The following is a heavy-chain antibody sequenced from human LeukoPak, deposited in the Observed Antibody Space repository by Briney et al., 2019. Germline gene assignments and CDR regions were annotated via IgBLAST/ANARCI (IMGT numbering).Heavy chain of an antibody. CDR2: IQNTGGT. D-gene: IGHD6-19*01. CDR1: SASISSYY. Sequence: SETLSLTCTVSSASISSYYWGWIRQSPGKGLEWIGYIQNTGGTNYNPALKSRVSISKDTSKNHFSLQVRSVTAADTAVYYCVKLGSGWSFDYWGQRALGSVSS. CDR3: VKLGSGWSFDY. V-gene: IGHV4-59*01. J-gene: IGHJ4*02.